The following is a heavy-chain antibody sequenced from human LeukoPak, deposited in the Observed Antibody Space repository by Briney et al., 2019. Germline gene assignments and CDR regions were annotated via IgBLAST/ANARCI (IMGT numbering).Heavy chain of an antibody. D-gene: IGHD3-10*01. CDR1: GGSISSYY. CDR3: ARSYGSGGRFDY. CDR2: IYYSGST. J-gene: IGHJ4*02. V-gene: IGHV4-59*01. Sequence: KSSETLSLTCTVSGGSISSYYWSWIRQPPGKGLEWIGYIYYSGSTNYNPSLKSRVTISVDTSKNQFSLKLSSVTAADTAVYYCARSYGSGGRFDYWGQGTLVTVSS.